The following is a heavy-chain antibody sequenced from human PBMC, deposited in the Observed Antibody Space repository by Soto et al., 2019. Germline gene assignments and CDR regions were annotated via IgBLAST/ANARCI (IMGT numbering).Heavy chain of an antibody. D-gene: IGHD4-17*01. CDR3: ATTYAYYYYYGMDV. CDR2: IYYSGST. Sequence: SETLSLTCTVSGGSISSSSYYWGWIRQPPGKGLEWIGSIYYSGSTYYNPSLKSRVTISVDTSKNQFSLKLSSVTAADTAVYYCATTYAYYYYYGMDVWGQRTTVTVSS. V-gene: IGHV4-39*01. CDR1: GGSISSSSYY. J-gene: IGHJ6*02.